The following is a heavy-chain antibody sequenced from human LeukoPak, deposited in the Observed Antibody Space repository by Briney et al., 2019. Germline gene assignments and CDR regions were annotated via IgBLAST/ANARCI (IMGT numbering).Heavy chain of an antibody. V-gene: IGHV3-74*01. CDR2: IITDVSST. CDR1: GGTFSSYW. CDR3: ARDDDSRYYYYYLDV. Sequence: PGGSVRVSCAASGGTFSSYWMHWVRQAPGQGLEWVGRIITDVSSTNYADSLKGRFTISRDNAKNTLYLQMNSLRAEDTAVYYCARDDDSRYYYYYLDVWGKGTTVTVSS. J-gene: IGHJ6*03. D-gene: IGHD2-21*02.